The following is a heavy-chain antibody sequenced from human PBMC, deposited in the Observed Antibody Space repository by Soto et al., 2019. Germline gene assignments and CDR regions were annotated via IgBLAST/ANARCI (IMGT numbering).Heavy chain of an antibody. Sequence: QVQLVQSGADVKKPGSSVKVSCKASGGTFSSYAISWVRQAPGQGLEWMGGIIPIFGTANYAQKFQGRVTITADESTSTAYMELSSLRSEDTAVYYCARPSRYYYGSGSEYFQHWGQGTLVTVSS. CDR2: IIPIFGTA. D-gene: IGHD3-10*01. V-gene: IGHV1-69*01. J-gene: IGHJ1*01. CDR1: GGTFSSYA. CDR3: ARPSRYYYGSGSEYFQH.